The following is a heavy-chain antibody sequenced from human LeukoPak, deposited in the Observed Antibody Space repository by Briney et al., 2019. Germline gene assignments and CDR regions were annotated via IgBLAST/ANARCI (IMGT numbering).Heavy chain of an antibody. CDR3: AKSTLRSFDY. CDR1: GFTFSSYG. Sequence: QPGGSLRLSCAASGFTFSSYGMSWVRQSPGKGLEWVSGISASGGSTYYADSVKGRFTISRDNSKNTLYLQMNSLRAEDTAVYYCAKSTLRSFDYWGQGTLVTVSS. D-gene: IGHD2-2*01. V-gene: IGHV3-23*01. J-gene: IGHJ4*02. CDR2: ISASGGST.